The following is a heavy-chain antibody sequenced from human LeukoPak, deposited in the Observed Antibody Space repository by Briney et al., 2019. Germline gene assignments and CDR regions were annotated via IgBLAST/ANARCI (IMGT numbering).Heavy chain of an antibody. CDR1: GFNFDNFA. V-gene: IGHV3-30*04. D-gene: IGHD5-24*01. Sequence: GGSLRLSCVVPGFNFDNFAMHWVRQPLGKGLEWVAVISHDGRTKYYADSMKGRITISRDNSKNTLFLQMNNLRSEDTAAYFCARPSPPGDGYNPPDHWGQGTLVTVSS. CDR3: ARPSPPGDGYNPPDH. J-gene: IGHJ4*02. CDR2: ISHDGRTK.